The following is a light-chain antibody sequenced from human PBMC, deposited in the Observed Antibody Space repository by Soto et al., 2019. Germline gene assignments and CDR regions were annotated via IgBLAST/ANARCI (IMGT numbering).Light chain of an antibody. V-gene: IGKV1-9*01. CDR1: QGISSY. J-gene: IGKJ4*01. Sequence: IQLTQSPSSLSASVGDRVTITCRASQGISSYLAWYQQKPGKAPKLLIYAASTLQSGVPSRFSGSGSGTDFTLTISSLQHEDFATYYCQQLNSYPLTFGGGTKV. CDR3: QQLNSYPLT. CDR2: AAS.